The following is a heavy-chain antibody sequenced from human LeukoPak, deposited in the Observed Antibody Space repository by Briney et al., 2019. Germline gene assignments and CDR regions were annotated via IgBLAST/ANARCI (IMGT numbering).Heavy chain of an antibody. V-gene: IGHV3-30*12. Sequence: GGSLRLSCAASGFTFSTYGMHWVRQAPGKGLEWVAVISYDGSNKYYADSVKGRFTISRDNAKNSLYLQMNSLRAEDTAVYYCASQSYYDFWSGYPKALDYWGQGTLVTVSS. CDR2: ISYDGSNK. CDR1: GFTFSTYG. D-gene: IGHD3-3*01. J-gene: IGHJ4*02. CDR3: ASQSYYDFWSGYPKALDY.